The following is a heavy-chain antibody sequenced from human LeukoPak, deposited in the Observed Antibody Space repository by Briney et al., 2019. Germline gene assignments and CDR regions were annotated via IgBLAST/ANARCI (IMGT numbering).Heavy chain of an antibody. CDR3: ARTDRGDYVWGSYRRQNYLDY. D-gene: IGHD3-16*02. Sequence: PGGSLRLSCAASGFTFSSYEMNWVRQAPGKGLEWVSYISSSGSTIYYADSVKGRFTISRDNAKNSLYLQMNSLRAEDTAVYYCARTDRGDYVWGSYRRQNYLDYWGQGTLVTVSS. CDR1: GFTFSSYE. J-gene: IGHJ4*02. V-gene: IGHV3-48*03. CDR2: ISSSGSTI.